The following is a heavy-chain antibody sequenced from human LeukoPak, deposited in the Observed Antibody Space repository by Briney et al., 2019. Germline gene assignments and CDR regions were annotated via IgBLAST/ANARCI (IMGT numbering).Heavy chain of an antibody. CDR1: GGSISSYY. D-gene: IGHD6-19*01. CDR3: ARQDRTSSGWYRDFDY. J-gene: IGHJ4*02. V-gene: IGHV4-59*08. CDR2: IYYSGST. Sequence: SETLSLTCTVSGGSISSYYWSWIRQPPGKGLEWIGYIYYSGSTNYNPSLKSRVTISVDTSKNQFSLKLSSVTAADTAVYYCARQDRTSSGWYRDFDYWGQGTLVTVS.